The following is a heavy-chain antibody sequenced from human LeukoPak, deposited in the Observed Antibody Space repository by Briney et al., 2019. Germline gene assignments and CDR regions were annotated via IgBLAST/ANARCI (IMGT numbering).Heavy chain of an antibody. V-gene: IGHV3-30*02. D-gene: IGHD1-26*01. CDR3: AKDDIPNIVGALNFDY. CDR1: GFTFSSYG. J-gene: IGHJ4*02. Sequence: RGSLRLSCAASGFTFSSYGMHWVRQAPGKGLEWVAFIRYDGSNKYYADSVKGRFTISRDNSKNTLYLQMNSLRAEDTAVYYCAKDDIPNIVGALNFDYWGQGTLVTVSS. CDR2: IRYDGSNK.